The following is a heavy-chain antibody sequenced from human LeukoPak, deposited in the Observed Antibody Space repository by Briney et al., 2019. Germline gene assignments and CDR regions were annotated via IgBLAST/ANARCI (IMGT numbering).Heavy chain of an antibody. CDR3: AKYSGSYYYPPNWVS. D-gene: IGHD1-26*01. CDR1: GFTFSNYA. J-gene: IGHJ5*02. V-gene: IGHV3-23*01. CDR2: ISGSGSST. Sequence: PGGSLRLSCAASGFTFSNYAMTWVRQAPGKGLEWVSGISGSGSSTYYADSVKGRFTLSRDYPKNTLYLQMNSLRAEDTAVYFCAKYSGSYYYPPNWVSWGQGTLVTVSS.